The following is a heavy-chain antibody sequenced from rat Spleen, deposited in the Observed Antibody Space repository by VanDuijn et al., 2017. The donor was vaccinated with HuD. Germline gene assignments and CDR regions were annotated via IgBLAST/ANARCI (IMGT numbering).Heavy chain of an antibody. CDR2: MWYDGDT. V-gene: IGHV2-34*01. CDR1: GFSLTTYS. CDR3: ARGNYYSVYLDY. D-gene: IGHD1-1*01. Sequence: QVQLKESGPGLVQPSETLSLTCTFSGFSLTTYSVIWVRQPSGKGPEWMGKMWYDGDTAYNSALKSRLTIGRDTSKNQVFLKMNSLQSEDTTTYYCARGNYYSVYLDYWGQGVMVTVSS. J-gene: IGHJ2*01.